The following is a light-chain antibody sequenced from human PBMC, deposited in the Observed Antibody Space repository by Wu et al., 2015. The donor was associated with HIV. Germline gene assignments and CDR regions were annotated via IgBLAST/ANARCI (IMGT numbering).Light chain of an antibody. Sequence: EVVMTQSPATLSVSPGERATLSCRTSQSVSNSLAWYQQKPGQAPRLLIYDASNRATGVPARFSGSGSGTDFTISISSLEPEDFAVYYCQQCNSWPLTFGGGTKVEIK. V-gene: IGKV3-11*01. J-gene: IGKJ4*01. CDR1: QSVSNS. CDR2: DAS. CDR3: QQCNSWPLT.